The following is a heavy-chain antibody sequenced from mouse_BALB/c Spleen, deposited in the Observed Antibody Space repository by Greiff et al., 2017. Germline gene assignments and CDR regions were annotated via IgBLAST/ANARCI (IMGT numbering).Heavy chain of an antibody. CDR2: INPSNGRT. CDR3: ARSLLLRGDAMDY. D-gene: IGHD1-1*01. Sequence: QVQLQQPGAELVKPGASVKLSCKASGYTFTSYWMHWVKQRPGQGLEWIGEINPSNGRTNYNEKFKSKATLTVDKSSSTAYMQLSSLTSEDSAVYYCARSLLLRGDAMDYWGQGTSVTVSS. V-gene: IGHV1S81*02. J-gene: IGHJ4*01. CDR1: GYTFTSYW.